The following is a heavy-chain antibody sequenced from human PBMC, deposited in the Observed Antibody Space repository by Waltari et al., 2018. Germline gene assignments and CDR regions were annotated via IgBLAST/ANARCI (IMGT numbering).Heavy chain of an antibody. V-gene: IGHV4-38-2*01. CDR1: GYSISSGYY. J-gene: IGHJ2*01. D-gene: IGHD1-26*01. CDR2: IYHIGGT. CDR3: ARHHDSGSYHDAPNWYFDL. Sequence: QVQLQESGPGLVKPSETLSLTCAVSGYSISSGYYWGWIRQPPGKGLEWIGSIYHIGGTFYNPPLKSRVTISVDTSNNQFSLKLSSVTAADTAVYYCARHHDSGSYHDAPNWYFDLWGRGTLVTVSS.